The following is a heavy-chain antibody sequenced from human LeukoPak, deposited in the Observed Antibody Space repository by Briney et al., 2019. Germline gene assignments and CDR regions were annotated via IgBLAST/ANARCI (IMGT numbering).Heavy chain of an antibody. D-gene: IGHD5-24*01. J-gene: IGHJ4*02. CDR1: GGSISSYY. Sequence: PSETLSLTCTVSGGSISSYYWSWIRQPPGKGLEWIGYIYYSGSTNYNPSLKSRVTISVDTSKNQFSLKLSSVTAADTAVYYCARLNDGYNFKELEYWGQGTLVAVSS. V-gene: IGHV4-59*08. CDR3: ARLNDGYNFKELEY. CDR2: IYYSGST.